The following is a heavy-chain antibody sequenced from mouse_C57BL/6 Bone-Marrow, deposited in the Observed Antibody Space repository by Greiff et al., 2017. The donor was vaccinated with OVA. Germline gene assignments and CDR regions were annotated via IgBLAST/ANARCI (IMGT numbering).Heavy chain of an antibody. CDR1: GFTFSDYY. Sequence: EVQVVESGGGLVQPGGSLKLSCAASGFTFSDYYMYWVRQTPGKRLEWVAYISNGGGSTYYPDTVKGRFTFSRDNAKNTLYLQMSRLKSEDTAMYYCARHYYCYAMDYWGQGTSVTVSS. CDR3: ARHYYCYAMDY. J-gene: IGHJ4*01. CDR2: ISNGGGST. D-gene: IGHD1-1*01. V-gene: IGHV5-12*01.